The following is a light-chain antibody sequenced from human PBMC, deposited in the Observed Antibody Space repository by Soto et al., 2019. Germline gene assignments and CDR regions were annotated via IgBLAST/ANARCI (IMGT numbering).Light chain of an antibody. Sequence: EIVMTQSPATLSVSPGESATVSCRASQSIRSTFAWYQQIPGQAPRLPIYGPSTRVTGIPARFSGSGSGTEFTLTISSLQPEDSAVYYCQQYNNWLRGSFGPGTKLEIK. CDR2: GPS. CDR1: QSIRST. V-gene: IGKV3-15*01. J-gene: IGKJ2*04. CDR3: QQYNNWLRGS.